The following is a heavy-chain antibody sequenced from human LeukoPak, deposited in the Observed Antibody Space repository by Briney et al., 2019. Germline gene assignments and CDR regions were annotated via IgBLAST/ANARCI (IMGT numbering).Heavy chain of an antibody. CDR1: GGTFSSYA. D-gene: IGHD4-23*01. CDR2: IIPIFGIA. J-gene: IGHJ4*02. CDR3: AREGVWGNSYFDY. Sequence: SVKVSCKASGGTFSSYAISWVRQAPGQGLEWMGRIIPIFGIANYAQKFQGRVTITADKSTSTAYMELSSLRSEDTAEYYCAREGVWGNSYFDYWGQGTLVTVSS. V-gene: IGHV1-69*04.